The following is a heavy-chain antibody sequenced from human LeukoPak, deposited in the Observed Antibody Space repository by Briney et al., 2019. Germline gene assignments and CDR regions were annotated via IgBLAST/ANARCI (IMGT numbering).Heavy chain of an antibody. V-gene: IGHV3-53*01. CDR3: ARVGRSPKAFDY. CDR1: GFSFSNAW. CDR2: IYSGGST. Sequence: PGGSLRLSCAGSGFSFSNAWMSWVRQAPGKGLEWVSVIYSGGSTYYADSVKGRFTISRDNSKNTLYLQMNSLRAEDTAVYYCARVGRSPKAFDYWGQGTLVTVSS. J-gene: IGHJ4*02.